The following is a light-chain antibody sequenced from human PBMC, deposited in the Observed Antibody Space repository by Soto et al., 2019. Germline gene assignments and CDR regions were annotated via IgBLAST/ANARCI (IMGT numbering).Light chain of an antibody. J-gene: IGLJ3*02. CDR1: TAAVTSGHY. Sequence: QAVVTQEPSLTVSPGGTVTLTCGSSTAAVTSGHYPYWFQQKPGQAPRTLIYDTTNKHSWTPARFSGSLLGGKAALTLSGAQAEDEDEYYCLLAPSGAWVFGGGTKLTVL. CDR2: DTT. CDR3: LLAPSGAWV. V-gene: IGLV7-46*01.